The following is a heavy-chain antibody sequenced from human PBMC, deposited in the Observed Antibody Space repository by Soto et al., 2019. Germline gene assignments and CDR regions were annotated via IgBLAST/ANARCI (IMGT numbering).Heavy chain of an antibody. CDR2: IKSKTDGGTT. V-gene: IGHV3-15*01. CDR1: GFTFSNAW. D-gene: IGHD2-2*01. J-gene: IGHJ4*02. Sequence: GGSLRLSCAASGFTFSNAWMSWVRQAPGKGLEWVGRIKSKTDGGTTDYAAPVKGRFTISRDDSKNTLYLQMNSLKTEDTAVYYCTTDKSVVPAAISLPPFDYWGQGTLVTVSS. CDR3: TTDKSVVPAAISLPPFDY.